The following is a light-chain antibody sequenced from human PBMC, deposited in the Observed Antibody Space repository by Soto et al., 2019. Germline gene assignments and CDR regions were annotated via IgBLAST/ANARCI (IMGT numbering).Light chain of an antibody. CDR3: QQSDTYSYP. V-gene: IGKV1-5*01. J-gene: IGKJ2*01. CDR1: QSISSW. Sequence: DIQMTQSPSTVSASVGDRVTITCRASQSISSWLAWYQQKPGRAPKLLIYDASGLTSGVPSRFSGSGTGTEFTLTISSLQPDDFATYYCQQSDTYSYPFGQGTKVDIK. CDR2: DAS.